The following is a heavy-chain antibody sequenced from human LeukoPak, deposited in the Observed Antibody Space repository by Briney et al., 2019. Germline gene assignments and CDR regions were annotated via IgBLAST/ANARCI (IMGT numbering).Heavy chain of an antibody. D-gene: IGHD3-3*02. CDR1: GASITSGGYY. CDR2: MYYSGSS. Sequence: QTXSLXCTVSGASITSGGYYWTWIRQHPGKGLEWIGYMYYSGSSYYNPSLKSRLTISLDTSKNEFSLKLSSVTAADTAVYYCAIGGTIFGVANWFDPWGQGTLVTVSS. J-gene: IGHJ5*02. V-gene: IGHV4-31*03. CDR3: AIGGTIFGVANWFDP.